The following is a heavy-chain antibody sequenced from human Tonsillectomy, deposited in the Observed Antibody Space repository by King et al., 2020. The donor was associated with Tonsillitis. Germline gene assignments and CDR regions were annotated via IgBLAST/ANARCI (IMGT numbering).Heavy chain of an antibody. D-gene: IGHD5-18*01. CDR1: GFTFSTYA. Sequence: VQLVESGGGLVQPGGSLRLSCAASGFTFSTYAMTWVRQAPGKGLEWVSAITDRVGSPYYADSVKGRFIISRDNSKNTLFLQMNSLRAEDTAVYYCARDSYGYRAVFDCWGQGTLVTVSS. CDR2: ITDRVGSP. V-gene: IGHV3-23*04. J-gene: IGHJ4*02. CDR3: ARDSYGYRAVFDC.